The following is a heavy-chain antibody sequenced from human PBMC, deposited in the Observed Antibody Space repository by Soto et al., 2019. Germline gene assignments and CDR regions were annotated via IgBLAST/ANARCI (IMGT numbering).Heavy chain of an antibody. CDR1: GDSISSDKW. CDR3: ARDLTHYFGSRSSLAVDG. J-gene: IGHJ6*02. CDR2: IYHSGST. V-gene: IGHV4-4*02. Sequence: PSETLALTCAVSGDSISSDKWWSWVRQPPGKGLEWIGEIYHSGSTNYNPSLKSRVTISVDKSKNQFSLKLSSVTAADTAVYYCARDLTHYFGSRSSLAVDGWGPGTTVTVAS. D-gene: IGHD3-10*01.